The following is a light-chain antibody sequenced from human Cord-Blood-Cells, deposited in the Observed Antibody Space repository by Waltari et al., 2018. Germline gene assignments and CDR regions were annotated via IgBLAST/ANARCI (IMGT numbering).Light chain of an antibody. CDR2: DVS. Sequence: QSALTQPASVSGSPGQSITISCTGTSSDVGGYNYVSWYQQHPGKAPKPMSYDVSNRPYGFSNRFSGSKSGNTASLTISGLQAEDEADYYCSSYTSSSTWVFGGGTKLTVL. CDR1: SSDVGGYNY. J-gene: IGLJ3*02. V-gene: IGLV2-14*03. CDR3: SSYTSSSTWV.